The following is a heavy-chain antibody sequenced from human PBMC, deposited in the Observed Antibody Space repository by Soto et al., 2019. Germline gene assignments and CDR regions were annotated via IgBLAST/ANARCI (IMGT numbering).Heavy chain of an antibody. V-gene: IGHV3-23*01. CDR2: LGGNGFTT. J-gene: IGHJ6*03. CDR3: AKALRPSLNFFYYMDV. D-gene: IGHD2-2*01. Sequence: EVQLLESGGGLVQPGRSLRLSCAVSGCTFGSYAMSWVRQAPEKGPEWVAILGGNGFTTYYADSVKGRFTISGDKSKSTLFLQMNSLRADDTGVYYCAKALRPSLNFFYYMDVWGRGTSVTVSS. CDR1: GCTFGSYA.